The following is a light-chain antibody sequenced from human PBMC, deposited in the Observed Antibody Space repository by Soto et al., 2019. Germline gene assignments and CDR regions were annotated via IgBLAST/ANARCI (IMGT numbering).Light chain of an antibody. Sequence: EVVMTQSPATLSLSPGERATLSCRASQSVSSSLAWYQQKPGQAPRLLIYGASTRAAGIPDRFSGSGSETEFTLTFSSLQAEYFPIYYCQQYNNCLTFGQRTKVQIK. CDR3: QQYNNCLT. CDR2: GAS. J-gene: IGKJ1*01. V-gene: IGKV3-15*01. CDR1: QSVSSS.